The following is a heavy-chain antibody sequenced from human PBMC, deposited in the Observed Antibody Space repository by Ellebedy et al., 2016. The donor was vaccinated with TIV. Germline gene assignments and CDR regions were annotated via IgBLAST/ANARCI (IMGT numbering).Heavy chain of an antibody. CDR1: GFTFDDYA. Sequence: GESLKISCAAFGFTFDDYAMHWVRQGPGKGLEWISLISGDGNSRYYAESVKGRFTISRDNSKNSLYLEMSSLRTEDTALYFCAKVRRRVPGVPAAMPLYYFYVMDVWGQGTTVTVSS. CDR3: AKVRRRVPGVPAAMPLYYFYVMDV. CDR2: ISGDGNSR. V-gene: IGHV3-43*02. J-gene: IGHJ6*02. D-gene: IGHD2-2*01.